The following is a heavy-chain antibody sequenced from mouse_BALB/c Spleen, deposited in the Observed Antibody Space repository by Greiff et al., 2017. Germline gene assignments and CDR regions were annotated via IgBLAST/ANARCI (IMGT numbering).Heavy chain of an antibody. V-gene: IGHV5-6-5*01. J-gene: IGHJ4*01. CDR3: ARGDDGYYAMDY. CDR2: ISSGGST. CDR1: GFTFSSYA. D-gene: IGHD2-3*01. Sequence: DVKLVESGGGLVKPGGSLKLSCAASGFTFSSYAMSWVRQTPEKRLEWVASISSGGSTYYPDSVKGRFTISRDNARNILYLQMSSLRSEDTAMYYCARGDDGYYAMDYWGQGTSVTVSS.